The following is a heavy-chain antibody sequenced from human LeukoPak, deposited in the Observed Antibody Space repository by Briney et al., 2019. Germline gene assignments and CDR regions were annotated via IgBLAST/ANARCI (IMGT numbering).Heavy chain of an antibody. CDR1: GFTFSDYY. V-gene: IGHV3-11*04. CDR3: ARSSAREYCSSSTCYLIGAFDI. D-gene: IGHD2-2*01. Sequence: KPGGSLRLSCAASGFTFSDYYMSWIRQTPGKGLEWVSYISSSGTTIYYADSVKGRFTISRDNANNSLYLQMNSLRAEDTAVYYCARSSAREYCSSSTCYLIGAFDIWGQGTMVTVSS. CDR2: ISSSGTTI. J-gene: IGHJ3*02.